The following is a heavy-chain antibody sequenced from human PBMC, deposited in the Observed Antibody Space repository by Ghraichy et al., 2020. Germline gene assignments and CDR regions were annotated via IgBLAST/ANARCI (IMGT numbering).Heavy chain of an antibody. CDR2: IYYSGNT. D-gene: IGHD2-15*01. V-gene: IGHV4-61*01. CDR1: GDSVSSGSYY. J-gene: IGHJ6*02. CDR3: ARDHCIGGNCYSTYYGVDL. Sequence: SETLSLTCTVSGDSVSSGSYYWSWIRQPPGKGLEWIGNIYYSGNTNYNPSLKSRVTISIDTSTNQFSLKLSSVTAADTVVYYCARDHCIGGNCYSTYYGVDLWGQGTTVTVPS.